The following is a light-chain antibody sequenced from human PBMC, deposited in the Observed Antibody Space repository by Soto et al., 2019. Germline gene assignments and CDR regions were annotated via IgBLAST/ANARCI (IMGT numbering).Light chain of an antibody. CDR2: FGS. Sequence: DIVMTQSPLSLPVTPGEPASISCRSSQSLLQSNGYNYLDWYLQKPGQSPQLLIYFGSNRASGVPDRFRGSGSGTDFTLKTSRVEAKDVVVSYCMQLLQPWTVGHGSTGDIX. CDR3: MQLLQPWT. J-gene: IGKJ1*01. CDR1: QSLLQSNGYNY. V-gene: IGKV2-28*01.